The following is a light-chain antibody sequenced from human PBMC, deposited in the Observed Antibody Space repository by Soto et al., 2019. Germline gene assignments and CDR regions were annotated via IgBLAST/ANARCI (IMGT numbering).Light chain of an antibody. V-gene: IGKV1-12*01. CDR2: ATS. Sequence: IQMTQYPSSVSASVGDRVTMTCRASQGVGGWLAWYQQKPGKVPKLLIYATSSLHSGVQSRFSGSGSGTAFTLSISSLQPEDFATYYCQQTPSLPLSFGPGTKVDIK. CDR1: QGVGGW. J-gene: IGKJ3*01. CDR3: QQTPSLPLS.